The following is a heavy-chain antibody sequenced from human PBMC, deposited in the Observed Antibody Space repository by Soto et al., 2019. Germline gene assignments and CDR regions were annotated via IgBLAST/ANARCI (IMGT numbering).Heavy chain of an antibody. Sequence: ASVKVSCKASGYTFTGYYMHWVRQAPGQGLEWMGWINPNSGGTNYAQKFQGWVTMTRDTSISTAYMELSRLRSDDTAVYYCARVRRLCGNYDFWSGRTDYYGMDVWGQGTTVTVSS. CDR1: GYTFTGYY. D-gene: IGHD3-3*01. V-gene: IGHV1-2*04. CDR2: INPNSGGT. J-gene: IGHJ6*02. CDR3: ARVRRLCGNYDFWSGRTDYYGMDV.